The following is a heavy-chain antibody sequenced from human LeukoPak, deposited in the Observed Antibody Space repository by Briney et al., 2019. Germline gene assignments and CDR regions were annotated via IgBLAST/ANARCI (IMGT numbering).Heavy chain of an antibody. D-gene: IGHD2-2*02. V-gene: IGHV3-23*02. CDR2: VSASGGST. Sequence: PGGSLRLSCAASGFIFSDYAMTWVRQAPGKGLEWVSSVSASGGSTYYGDSVKGRFTISRDNSNNTLFLHMNSLRADDTAVYYCAKDRGASCYNIFDCWGRGTLVTVSP. CDR1: GFIFSDYA. CDR3: AKDRGASCYNIFDC. J-gene: IGHJ5*01.